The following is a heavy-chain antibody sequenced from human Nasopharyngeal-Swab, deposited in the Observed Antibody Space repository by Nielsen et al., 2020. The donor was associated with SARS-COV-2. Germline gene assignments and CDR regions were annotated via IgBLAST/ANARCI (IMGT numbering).Heavy chain of an antibody. CDR1: GFPFRNYY. D-gene: IGHD4-23*01. V-gene: IGHV3-7*01. CDR3: TRDIGGEYGY. CDR2: IKQGGSEQ. Sequence: GESLKISCAASGFPFRNYYMTWVRQPPGKGLEWVANIKQGGSEQFYVDSVKGRFTISRDDAKNSLYLQMNSLRGEDTAVYYCTRDIGGEYGYWGQGSLVTVSS. J-gene: IGHJ4*02.